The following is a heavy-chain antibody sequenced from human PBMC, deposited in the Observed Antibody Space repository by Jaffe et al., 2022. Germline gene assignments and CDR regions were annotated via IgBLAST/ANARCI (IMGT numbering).Heavy chain of an antibody. D-gene: IGHD4-17*01. CDR1: GFTFSSYG. CDR2: ISYDGSNK. V-gene: IGHV3-30*18. J-gene: IGHJ3*02. CDR3: AKLSVYGDYFSIPPQDDAFDI. Sequence: QVQLVESGGGVVQPGRSLRLSCAASGFTFSSYGMHWVRQAPGKGLEWVAVISYDGSNKYYADSVKGRFTISRDNSKNTLYLQMNSLRAEDTAVYYCAKLSVYGDYFSIPPQDDAFDIWGQGTMVTVSS.